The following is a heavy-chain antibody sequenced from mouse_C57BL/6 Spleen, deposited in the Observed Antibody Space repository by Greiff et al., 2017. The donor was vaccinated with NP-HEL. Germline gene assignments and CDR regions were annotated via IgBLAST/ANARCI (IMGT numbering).Heavy chain of an antibody. Sequence: VKLMESGPGLVQPSQSLSITCTVSGFSLTSYGVHWVRQSPGKGLEWLGVIWRGGSTDYNAAFMSRLSITKDNSKSQVFFKMNSLQADDTAIYYCAKKGDYDGWYFDVWGTGTTVTVSS. CDR1: GFSLTSYG. V-gene: IGHV2-5*01. CDR2: IWRGGST. D-gene: IGHD2-4*01. J-gene: IGHJ1*03. CDR3: AKKGDYDGWYFDV.